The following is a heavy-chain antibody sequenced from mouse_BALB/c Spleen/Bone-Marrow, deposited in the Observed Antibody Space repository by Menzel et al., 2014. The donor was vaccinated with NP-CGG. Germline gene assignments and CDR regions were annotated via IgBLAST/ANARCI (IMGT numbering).Heavy chain of an antibody. CDR2: IDPANGNT. Sequence: VQLQQSGAELVKPGASVKLSCTASGFNIKDTYMHWVKQRPEQGPEWIGRIDPANGNTKYDPKFQGKATITADTSSNTAYLQLSSLTSEDTAVYYCASYVYGYYFDYWGQGTTLTVSS. D-gene: IGHD2-2*01. CDR3: ASYVYGYYFDY. V-gene: IGHV14-3*02. J-gene: IGHJ2*01. CDR1: GFNIKDTY.